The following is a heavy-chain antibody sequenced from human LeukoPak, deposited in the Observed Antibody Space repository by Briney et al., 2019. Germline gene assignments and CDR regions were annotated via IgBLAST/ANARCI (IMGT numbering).Heavy chain of an antibody. D-gene: IGHD5-18*01. CDR1: GGSISSGNW. Sequence: PSGTLSLTCAVSGGSISSGNWWSWVRQPPGKGLEWIGEIYHSGSTNYNPSLKSRVTISVDTSKNQFSLKLSSVTAADTAVYYCARVLVRGYSYGFGLDYWGQGTLVTVSS. CDR2: IYHSGST. J-gene: IGHJ4*02. CDR3: ARVLVRGYSYGFGLDY. V-gene: IGHV4-4*02.